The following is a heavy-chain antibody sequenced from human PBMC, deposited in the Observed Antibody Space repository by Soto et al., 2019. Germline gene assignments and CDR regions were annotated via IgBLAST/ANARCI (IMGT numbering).Heavy chain of an antibody. Sequence: QEQLVQSGAEVKKPGASVKVSCKASGYTFTSYDITWVRQATGQGLAWMGWMNPNSGNTGYAQKFQGRVTMTRNTSIGTAYMELSSLRSEDTAVYYCATERWEDAFDIWGQGTMVTVSS. CDR1: GYTFTSYD. V-gene: IGHV1-8*01. CDR3: ATERWEDAFDI. J-gene: IGHJ3*02. CDR2: MNPNSGNT. D-gene: IGHD1-26*01.